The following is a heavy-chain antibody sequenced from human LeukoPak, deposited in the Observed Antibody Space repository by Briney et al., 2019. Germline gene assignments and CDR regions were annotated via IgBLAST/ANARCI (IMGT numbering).Heavy chain of an antibody. V-gene: IGHV4-59*11. J-gene: IGHJ4*02. Sequence: SETLSLTCTVSGGSISSHYWSWIRQPPGKGLEWIGYIYYSGSTNYNPSLKSRVTISVDTSKNQLSLKLSSVTAADTAVYYCARDREIFDYWGQGTLVTVSS. CDR1: GGSISSHY. CDR2: IYYSGST. CDR3: ARDREIFDY.